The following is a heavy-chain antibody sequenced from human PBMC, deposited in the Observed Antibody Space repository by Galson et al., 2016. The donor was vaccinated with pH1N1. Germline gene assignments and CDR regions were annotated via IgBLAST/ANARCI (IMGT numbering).Heavy chain of an antibody. J-gene: IGHJ3*02. CDR2: IYPSGGT. CDR3: ARDAAHSGTYYVAFDT. V-gene: IGHV4-61*02. Sequence: TLSLTCTVSGGSINSDNYYWSWIRQPAGRGLKWIGRIYPSGGTNYNPSLKSRVTISVDTSKNQFSLKLSSVTAADTAVYCCARDAAHSGTYYVAFDTWGQGTIVTVSS. D-gene: IGHD1-26*01. CDR1: GGSINSDNYY.